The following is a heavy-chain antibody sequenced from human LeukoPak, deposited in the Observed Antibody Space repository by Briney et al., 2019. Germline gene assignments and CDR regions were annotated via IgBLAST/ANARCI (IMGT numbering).Heavy chain of an antibody. CDR3: ARSYYYDSSGYEYFQH. Sequence: PSETLSLTCTVSGGSISSGGYYWSWIRQHPGKGLEWFGYIYYSGSTYYNPCLKSRVTISVDTSKNQFSLKLSSVTAADTAVYYCARSYYYDSSGYEYFQHGGQGTLVTVSS. J-gene: IGHJ1*01. CDR1: GGSISSGGYY. D-gene: IGHD3-22*01. V-gene: IGHV4-31*03. CDR2: IYYSGST.